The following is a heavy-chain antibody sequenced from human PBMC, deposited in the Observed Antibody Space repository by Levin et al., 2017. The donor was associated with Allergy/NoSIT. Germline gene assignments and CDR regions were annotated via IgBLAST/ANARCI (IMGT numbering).Heavy chain of an antibody. V-gene: IGHV4-39*01. CDR2: IYYSGST. J-gene: IGHJ4*02. Sequence: PGGSLRLSCTVSGGSISSSSYYWGWIRQPPGKGLEWIGSIYYSGSTYYNPSLKSRVTISVDTSKNQFSLKLSSVTAADTAVYYCARRGIAARQNYFDYWGQGTLVTVSS. CDR3: ARRGIAARQNYFDY. CDR1: GGSISSSSYY. D-gene: IGHD6-6*01.